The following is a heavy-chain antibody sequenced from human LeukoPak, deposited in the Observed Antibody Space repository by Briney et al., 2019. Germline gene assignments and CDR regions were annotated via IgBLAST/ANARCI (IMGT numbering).Heavy chain of an antibody. CDR1: GYTFTGYY. D-gene: IGHD6-13*01. J-gene: IGHJ4*02. V-gene: IGHV1-2*06. Sequence: ASVKVSCKASGYTFTGYYMHWVRQAPGQGLEWMGRINPNSGGANYAQKFQGRVTITRDTSISTAYMELSRLRSDDTAVYYCAIPWRYSSSWPFDYWGQGTLVTVSS. CDR3: AIPWRYSSSWPFDY. CDR2: INPNSGGA.